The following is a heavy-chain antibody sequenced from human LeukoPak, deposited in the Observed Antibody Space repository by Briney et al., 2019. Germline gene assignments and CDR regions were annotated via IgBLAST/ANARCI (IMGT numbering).Heavy chain of an antibody. Sequence: ASETLSLTCAVYGGSFSGYYWSWIRQPPGKGLEWIGEINHSGSTNYNPSLKSRVTISVDTSKNQFSLKLSSVTAADTAVYYCARSRAAAPYYYYYMDVWGKGATVTVSS. J-gene: IGHJ6*03. CDR2: INHSGST. CDR3: ARSRAAAPYYYYYMDV. D-gene: IGHD2-2*01. CDR1: GGSFSGYY. V-gene: IGHV4-34*01.